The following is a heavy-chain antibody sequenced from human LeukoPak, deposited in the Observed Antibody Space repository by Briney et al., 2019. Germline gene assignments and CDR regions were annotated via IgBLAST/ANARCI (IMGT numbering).Heavy chain of an antibody. CDR2: IYYSGST. J-gene: IGHJ3*02. Sequence: SETLSLTCTVSGGSISSYYWSWIRQPPGKGLEWIGYIYYSGSTNYNPSLKSRVTISVDTSKNQFSLKLSSVTAADTAVYYCARQSRLFQWLGHDAFDIWGQGTMVTVSS. CDR1: GGSISSYY. CDR3: ARQSRLFQWLGHDAFDI. D-gene: IGHD6-19*01. V-gene: IGHV4-59*01.